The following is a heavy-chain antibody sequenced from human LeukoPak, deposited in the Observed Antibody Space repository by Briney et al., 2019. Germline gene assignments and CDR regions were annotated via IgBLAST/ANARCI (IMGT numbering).Heavy chain of an antibody. CDR3: ARQPGYYDSSGYPFDY. D-gene: IGHD3-22*01. CDR1: GFTFSSYS. Sequence: GGSLRLSCAASGFTFSSYSMNWVRQAPGKGLEWVSSISSSSSYIYYADSVKGRFTISRDNAKNSLYLQMNSLRAEDTAVYYCARQPGYYDSSGYPFDYWGQGTLVTVSS. CDR2: ISSSSSYI. J-gene: IGHJ4*02. V-gene: IGHV3-21*01.